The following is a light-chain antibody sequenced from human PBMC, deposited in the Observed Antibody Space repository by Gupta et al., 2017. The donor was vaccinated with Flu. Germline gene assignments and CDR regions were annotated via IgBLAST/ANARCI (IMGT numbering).Light chain of an antibody. CDR2: DVS. J-gene: IGLJ2*01. CDR1: SSDVGGSDF. Sequence: QSALTQPASVSGSPGQSLTISCTGTSSDVGGSDFVSWYQQHPGKAPKLMIYDVSNRPSGVSNRFSGSKSGNTASLTISGLQAEDEADYYCSSYVSSVLFGGGTKLTVL. V-gene: IGLV2-14*03. CDR3: SSYVSSVL.